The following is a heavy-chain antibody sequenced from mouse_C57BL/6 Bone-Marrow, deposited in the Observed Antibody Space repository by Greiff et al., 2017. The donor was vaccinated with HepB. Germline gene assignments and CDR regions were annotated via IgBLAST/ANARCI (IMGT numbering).Heavy chain of an antibody. V-gene: IGHV1-81*01. J-gene: IGHJ4*01. D-gene: IGHD2-4*01. CDR1: GYTFTSYG. CDR2: IYPRSGNT. Sequence: QVQLKESGAELARPGASVKLSCKASGYTFTSYGISWVKQRTGQGLEWIGEIYPRSGNTYYNEKFKGKATLTADKSSSTAYMELRSLTSEDSAVYFCARSDYDGSHYMDYWGQGTSVTVSS. CDR3: ARSDYDGSHYMDY.